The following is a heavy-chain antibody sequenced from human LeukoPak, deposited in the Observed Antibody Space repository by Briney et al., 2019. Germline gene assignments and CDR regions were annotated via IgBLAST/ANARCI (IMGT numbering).Heavy chain of an antibody. D-gene: IGHD6-13*01. CDR1: GYTFTNYY. V-gene: IGHV1-46*01. J-gene: IGHJ4*02. Sequence: ASVKVSCKASGYTFTNYYMHWVRQAPGQGLEWMGVINSSGGGTTYAQKFQGRVTMTRDTSTSTAYMELSSLRSEDTAVYYCARGRRIAAAGTGLWGQGTLVTVSS. CDR2: INSSGGGT. CDR3: ARGRRIAAAGTGL.